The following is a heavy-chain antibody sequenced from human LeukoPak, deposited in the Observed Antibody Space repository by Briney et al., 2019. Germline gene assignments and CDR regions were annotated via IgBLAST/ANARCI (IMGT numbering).Heavy chain of an antibody. J-gene: IGHJ4*02. CDR2: ISSSGSTI. D-gene: IGHD6-6*01. Sequence: GGSLRLSCAASGFTFSDYYMSWIRQAPGRGLEWVSYISSSGSTIYYADSVKGRFTISRDNAKNSLYLQMNSLRVEDTAVYYCAREYSSSYFDYWGQGTLVTVSS. CDR1: GFTFSDYY. V-gene: IGHV3-11*04. CDR3: AREYSSSYFDY.